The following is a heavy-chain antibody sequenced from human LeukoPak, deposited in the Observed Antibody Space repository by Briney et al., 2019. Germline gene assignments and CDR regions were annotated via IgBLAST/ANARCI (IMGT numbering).Heavy chain of an antibody. CDR2: VSLTGET. CDR3: SGDGGAFCPFGY. V-gene: IGHV4-4*02. CDR1: GGSISSTNW. Sequence: SETLSLTCGVSGGSISSTNWWSWVRQPPGQGLEWIGEVSLTGETNYNPSLNGRVTMSLDGSRNQLSLTLTSVTAADTAIYYCSGDGGAFCPFGYWGQGTLVIVPP. D-gene: IGHD2-15*01. J-gene: IGHJ4*02.